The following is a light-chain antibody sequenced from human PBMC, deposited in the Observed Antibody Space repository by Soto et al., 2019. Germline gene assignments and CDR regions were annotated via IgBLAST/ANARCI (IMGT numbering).Light chain of an antibody. V-gene: IGLV1-44*01. CDR3: AVWDDSLGGV. CDR2: SNN. CDR1: SSNIGSHG. Sequence: QSVLTQPPSASVTPGQRVTISCSGTSSNIGSHGVNWYQQLPGTAPRLLIHSNNQRPSGVPDRFSGSKAGTSASLAISGVQSEDEAEYFCAVWDDSLGGVFGGGTKLTVL. J-gene: IGLJ3*02.